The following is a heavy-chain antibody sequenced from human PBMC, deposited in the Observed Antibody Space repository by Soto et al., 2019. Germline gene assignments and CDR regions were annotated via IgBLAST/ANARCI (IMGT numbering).Heavy chain of an antibody. CDR3: ARDRSPSGRYFDSHGMDV. Sequence: VASVKVSCKASGYTFTSYAMHWVRQAPGQRLEWMGWINAGNGNTKYSQKFQGRVTITRDTSASTAYMELSSLRSEDTAVYYCARDRSPSGRYFDSHGMDVWGQGTTVTVSS. CDR2: INAGNGNT. CDR1: GYTFTSYA. D-gene: IGHD3-9*01. V-gene: IGHV1-3*01. J-gene: IGHJ6*02.